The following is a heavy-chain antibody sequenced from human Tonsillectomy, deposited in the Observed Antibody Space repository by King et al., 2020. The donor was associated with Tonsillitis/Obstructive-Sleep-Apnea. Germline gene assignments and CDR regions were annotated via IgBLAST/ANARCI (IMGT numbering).Heavy chain of an antibody. V-gene: IGHV4-59*01. CDR2: IHYSGTT. D-gene: IGHD3-3*01. Sequence: VQLQESGPGLVKPSETLSLTCTVSGDSTRNNYWSWIRQPPGKGLEWIGYIHYSGTTNYNPSLKSRVTISVDTSKNQFSLKLSSVTAADTAVYYCARGYDSWMGGYFDYWGQGTLATVSS. J-gene: IGHJ4*02. CDR1: GDSTRNNY. CDR3: ARGYDSWMGGYFDY.